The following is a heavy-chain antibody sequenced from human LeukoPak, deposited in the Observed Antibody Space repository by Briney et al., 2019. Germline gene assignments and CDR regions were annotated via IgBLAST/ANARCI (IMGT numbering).Heavy chain of an antibody. V-gene: IGHV1-18*01. J-gene: IGHJ4*02. CDR1: GYTFTTFN. CDR3: ARPHSLGGSFYVFDY. Sequence: ASVKVSCQTSGYTFTTFNIAWVRQPPGQGLEWVGWVSTYNGNTDYAQRVQGRVAMTTDTSTNTAYMDMRSLRPDDTAVYYCARPHSLGGSFYVFDYWGQGTLITVSS. D-gene: IGHD1-26*01. CDR2: VSTYNGNT.